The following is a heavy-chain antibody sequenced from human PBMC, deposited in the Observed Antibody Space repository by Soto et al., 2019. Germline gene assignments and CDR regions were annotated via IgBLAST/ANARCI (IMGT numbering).Heavy chain of an antibody. CDR3: ARGRYCLTSRFFPNWLNF. CDR2: IEKSATT. CDR1: GDSLSNLDYF. J-gene: IGHJ4*02. V-gene: IGHV4-30-4*01. D-gene: IGHD3-9*01. Sequence: SETLSLTCSVSGDSLSNLDYFWAWIRQPPGQPLEYSRYIEKSATTYSNPSGESHVAISVDTLKRQCYLYVSSVSAAQSALYFCARGRYCLTSRFFPNWLNFWGQGALVTVSS.